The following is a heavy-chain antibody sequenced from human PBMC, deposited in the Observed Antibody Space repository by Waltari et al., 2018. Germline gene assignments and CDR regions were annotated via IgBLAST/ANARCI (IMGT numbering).Heavy chain of an antibody. CDR3: ASTYDSSGYYYTVGYFDL. Sequence: QVQLVQSGAEVKKPGSSVKVSCKASGGTFSSYAISWVRQAPGQGLEWRGGSIPIFGPANYDQKFQCRVTITADESTSTAYMELSSLRSEDTAVYYCASTYDSSGYYYTVGYFDLWGRGTLVTVSS. J-gene: IGHJ2*01. V-gene: IGHV1-69*13. CDR1: GGTFSSYA. D-gene: IGHD3-22*01. CDR2: SIPIFGPA.